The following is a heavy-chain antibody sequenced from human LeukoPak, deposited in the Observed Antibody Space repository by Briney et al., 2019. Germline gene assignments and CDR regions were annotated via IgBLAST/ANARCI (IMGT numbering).Heavy chain of an antibody. CDR3: ARDGGPGDAFDI. V-gene: IGHV4-4*02. CDR1: GGSISSSNW. CDR2: IYHSGST. D-gene: IGHD3-10*01. J-gene: IGHJ3*02. Sequence: SETLSLTCAVSGGSISSSNWWSWVRQPPGKGLEWIGEIYHSGSTNYNPSLKSRVTISVDRSKNQFSLKLSSVTAADTAVYYCARDGGPGDAFDIWGQGTMVTVSS.